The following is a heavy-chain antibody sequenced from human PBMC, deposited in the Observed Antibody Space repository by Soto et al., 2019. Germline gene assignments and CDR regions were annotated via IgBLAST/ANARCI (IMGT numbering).Heavy chain of an antibody. CDR3: ARANFGSGWPPVYYYYYGMDV. CDR2: ISAYNGNT. CDR1: GYTFTSYG. V-gene: IGHV1-18*04. D-gene: IGHD6-19*01. J-gene: IGHJ6*02. Sequence: ASVKVSCKASGYTFTSYGISWLRQSPGQGLEWMGWISAYNGNTNYAQKLQGRVTMTTDTSTSTAYMELRSLRSDDTAVYYCARANFGSGWPPVYYYYYGMDVWGQGTTVTVSS.